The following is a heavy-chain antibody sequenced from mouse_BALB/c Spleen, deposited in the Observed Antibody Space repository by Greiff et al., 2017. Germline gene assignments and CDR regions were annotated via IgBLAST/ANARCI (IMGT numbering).Heavy chain of an antibody. J-gene: IGHJ3*01. CDR3: TRVGTTERWFAY. CDR1: GFTFSSYT. V-gene: IGHV5-6-4*01. D-gene: IGHD1-1*01. Sequence: EVHLVESGGGLVKPGGSLKLSCAASGFTFSSYTMSWVRQTPEKRLEWVATISSGGSYTYYPDSVKGRFTISTDNAKNTLYLQMSSLKSEDTAMYYGTRVGTTERWFAYWGQGTLVTVSA. CDR2: ISSGGSYT.